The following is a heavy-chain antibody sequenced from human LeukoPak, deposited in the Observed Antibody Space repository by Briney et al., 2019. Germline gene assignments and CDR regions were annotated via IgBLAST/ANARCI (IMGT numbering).Heavy chain of an antibody. J-gene: IGHJ4*02. CDR3: ARSRGRISDFDY. CDR2: IYYSGST. CDR1: GGSISSYY. V-gene: IGHV4-39*07. Sequence: PSETLSLTCTVSGGSISSYYWGWIRQPPGKGLEWIGSIYYSGSTYYNPSLKSRVTISVDTSKNQFSLKLSSVTAADTAVYYCARSRGRISDFDYWGQGTLVTVSS. D-gene: IGHD2-15*01.